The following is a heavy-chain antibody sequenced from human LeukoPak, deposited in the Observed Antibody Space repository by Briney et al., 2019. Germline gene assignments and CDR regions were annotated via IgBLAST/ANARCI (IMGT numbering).Heavy chain of an antibody. D-gene: IGHD6-19*01. J-gene: IGHJ6*02. Sequence: PGRSLRLSCAASGFTFSVYSMSWIRQAPEKGLEWGSYISSTTYTYYADSVKGRFTISRDNSKNSLYLQMNSLTAEDTALYYCARDGSGWSRDVWGQGTTVTVSS. V-gene: IGHV3-21*01. CDR1: GFTFSVYS. CDR2: ISSTTYT. CDR3: ARDGSGWSRDV.